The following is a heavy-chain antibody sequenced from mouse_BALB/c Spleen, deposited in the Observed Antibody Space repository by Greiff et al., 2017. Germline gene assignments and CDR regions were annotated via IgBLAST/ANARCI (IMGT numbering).Heavy chain of an antibody. D-gene: IGHD2-14*01. J-gene: IGHJ3*01. Sequence: ESGPSLVKPSQTLSLTCSVTGDSITSGYWNWIRKFPGNKLEYMGYISYSGSTYYNPSLISRISITRDTSKNQYYLQLNSVTTEDTATYYCAESYRYDGAWFAYWGQGTLVTVSA. CDR2: ISYSGST. V-gene: IGHV3-8*02. CDR3: AESYRYDGAWFAY. CDR1: GDSITSGY.